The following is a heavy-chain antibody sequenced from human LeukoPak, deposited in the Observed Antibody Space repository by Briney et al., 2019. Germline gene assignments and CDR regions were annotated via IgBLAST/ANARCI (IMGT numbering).Heavy chain of an antibody. CDR1: GASITSYY. J-gene: IGHJ2*01. V-gene: IGHV4-59*08. D-gene: IGHD3-10*01. CDR2: IHYSG. Sequence: SETLSLTCTVSGASITSYYWTWIRQPPGKGLEWIGYIHYSGNYNPSLKSRVTISSDTSKNQFSLKLSSVTAADTAVYYCARQVYTYYGSGSNGYFDLWGRGTLVTVSS. CDR3: ARQVYTYYGSGSNGYFDL.